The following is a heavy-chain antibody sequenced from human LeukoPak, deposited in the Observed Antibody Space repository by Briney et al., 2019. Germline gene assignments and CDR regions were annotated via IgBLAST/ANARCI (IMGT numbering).Heavy chain of an antibody. CDR2: INHSGST. V-gene: IGHV4-34*01. D-gene: IGHD6-13*01. Sequence: SETLSLTCAVYGGSFSGYYWSWIRQPPGKGLEWIAEINHSGSTNYNPALKSRVTISVDTSKNQFSLKLSSVTAADTAVYYCARKGPAAGLSRWFDPWGQGTLVTVSS. J-gene: IGHJ5*02. CDR1: GGSFSGYY. CDR3: ARKGPAAGLSRWFDP.